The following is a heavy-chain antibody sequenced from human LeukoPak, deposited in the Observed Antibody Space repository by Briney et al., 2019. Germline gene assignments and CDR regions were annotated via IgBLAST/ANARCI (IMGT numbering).Heavy chain of an antibody. CDR2: ISSSGRTI. J-gene: IGHJ6*02. D-gene: IGHD2-15*01. CDR3: ARGPPKGYCSGDTCYYYYGMDV. V-gene: IGHV3-48*03. CDR1: GFTFSSYD. Sequence: PGGSLRLSCAASGFTFSSYDMNWVRQAPGKGLEWVSYISSSGRTIYYADSVKGRFTISRDNAKNSLYLQMNSLRAEDTAVYYCARGPPKGYCSGDTCYYYYGMDVWGQGTTVTVSS.